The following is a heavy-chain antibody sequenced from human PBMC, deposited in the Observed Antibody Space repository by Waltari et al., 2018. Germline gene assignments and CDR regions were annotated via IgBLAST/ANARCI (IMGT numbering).Heavy chain of an antibody. V-gene: IGHV3-48*03. CDR2: ISNSGSTI. CDR3: ARGKAVAGTGNGFDP. CDR1: GFTFSSYE. Sequence: EVQLVESGGGLVQPGGSLRLYCAASGFTFSSYEMNWVRQAPGKGREWVSYISNSGSTIYYADTVKGRFTISRDNAKTSLYLQMNSLRAEDTAVYYCARGKAVAGTGNGFDPWGQGTLVTVSS. J-gene: IGHJ5*02. D-gene: IGHD6-19*01.